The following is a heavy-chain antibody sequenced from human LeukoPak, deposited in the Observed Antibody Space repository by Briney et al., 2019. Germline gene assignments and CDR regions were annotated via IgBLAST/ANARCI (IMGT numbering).Heavy chain of an antibody. V-gene: IGHV4-34*01. CDR3: ARDAYQWLADAFDI. D-gene: IGHD6-19*01. CDR1: GGSFSGYY. Sequence: NSSETLSLTCAVYGGSFSGYYCSWIRQPPGKGLEWIGEINHSGSTNYNPSLKSRVTISVDRSKNQFSLKVSSVTAADTAVYYCARDAYQWLADAFDIWGQGIMVTVSS. J-gene: IGHJ3*02. CDR2: INHSGST.